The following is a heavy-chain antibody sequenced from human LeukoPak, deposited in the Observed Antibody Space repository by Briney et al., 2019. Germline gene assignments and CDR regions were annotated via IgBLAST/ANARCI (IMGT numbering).Heavy chain of an antibody. Sequence: PSETLSLTCAVYGGSFSGYYWSWIRQPPGKGLEWIGEINHSGSTNYNPSLKSRVTISVDTSKNQFSLKLSSVTAADTAVYYCARTVWGSYRPKGDFDYWGQGTLVTVSS. CDR1: GGSFSGYY. D-gene: IGHD3-16*02. J-gene: IGHJ4*02. CDR2: INHSGST. CDR3: ARTVWGSYRPKGDFDY. V-gene: IGHV4-34*01.